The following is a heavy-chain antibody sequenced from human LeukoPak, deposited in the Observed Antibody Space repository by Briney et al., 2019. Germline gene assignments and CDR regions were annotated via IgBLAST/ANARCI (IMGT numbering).Heavy chain of an antibody. J-gene: IGHJ4*02. CDR2: IIGNGGST. V-gene: IGHV3-23*01. Sequence: PGGSLRLSCAASGFTFSSYATSWVRQAPGKGLEWVSSIIGNGGSTYFVDSVKGRFTISRDNSKNTPYLQMNSLRAEDTAVYYCAKLPEYYYASGSSYADYWGQGTLVTVSS. CDR1: GFTFSSYA. D-gene: IGHD3-10*01. CDR3: AKLPEYYYASGSSYADY.